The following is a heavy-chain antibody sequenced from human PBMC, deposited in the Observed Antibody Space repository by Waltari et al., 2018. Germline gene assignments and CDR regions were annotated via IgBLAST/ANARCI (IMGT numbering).Heavy chain of an antibody. Sequence: QVQLQESGPGLVKPSETLSLTCAVSGYSISSGYYWGWIRQPPGKGLEWIGSIYHSGSTYYNPSLKSRVTISVDTSKNQFSLKLSSVTAADMAVYYCATLGLSGWYQGGIWGQGTLVTVSS. CDR1: GYSISSGYY. CDR2: IYHSGST. J-gene: IGHJ4*02. V-gene: IGHV4-38-2*01. D-gene: IGHD6-19*01. CDR3: ATLGLSGWYQGGI.